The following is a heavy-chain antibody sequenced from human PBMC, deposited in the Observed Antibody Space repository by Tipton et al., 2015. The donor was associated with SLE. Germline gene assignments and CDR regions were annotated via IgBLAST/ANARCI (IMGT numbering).Heavy chain of an antibody. D-gene: IGHD6-19*01. CDR3: ARGGWDREWYFDL. Sequence: TLSLTCTVSGGSISSYYWSWIRQPPGKGLEWIGYIYYSGSTNYNPSLKSRVTISVDTSKNQFSLKLSSVTVADTAVYYCARGGWDREWYFDLWGRGTLVTVSS. V-gene: IGHV4-59*01. J-gene: IGHJ2*01. CDR2: IYYSGST. CDR1: GGSISSYY.